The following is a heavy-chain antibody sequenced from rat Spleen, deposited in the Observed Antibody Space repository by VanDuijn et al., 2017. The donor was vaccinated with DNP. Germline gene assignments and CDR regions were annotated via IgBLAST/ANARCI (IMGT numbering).Heavy chain of an antibody. J-gene: IGHJ2*01. CDR3: ATGSTIAAIPSGFDC. CDR1: GFTFSHYY. D-gene: IGHD1-2*01. V-gene: IGHV5-25*01. Sequence: EVQLVESGGGLVQPGRSLKLSCAASGFTFSHYYMAWVRQTPKKGLEWVASISPSGGSTYYRDSVKGRFTISRDNAKSTLYLQMDSLRSEDTATYYCATGSTIAAIPSGFDCWGQGVMVTVSS. CDR2: ISPSGGST.